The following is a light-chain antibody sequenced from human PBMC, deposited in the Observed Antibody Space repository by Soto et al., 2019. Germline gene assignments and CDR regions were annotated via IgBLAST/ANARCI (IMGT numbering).Light chain of an antibody. CDR3: QQFNTYPLT. Sequence: DIQLTQSPSFLSASVGDRVTITCRASQGINDYLAWYQQKPGKAPKLLIYAASTLQSEGPSRFSGSASGKEFTLTISSLQPEDFATYYCQQFNTYPLTFGGGTKVEVK. CDR2: AAS. V-gene: IGKV1-9*01. CDR1: QGINDY. J-gene: IGKJ4*01.